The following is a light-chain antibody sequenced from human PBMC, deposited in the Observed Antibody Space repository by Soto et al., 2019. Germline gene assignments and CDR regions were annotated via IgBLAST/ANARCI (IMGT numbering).Light chain of an antibody. J-gene: IGKJ1*01. CDR3: QQYNNYL. Sequence: EIQMTQSPSTLSASVGDRVTITFRASQSISRWFAWYKQKPGNAPELLILDASNLESGVPSRFSGSGSGTEFNLTISSLQPGDFATYYCQQYNNYLFGQVTKVDIK. CDR1: QSISRW. CDR2: DAS. V-gene: IGKV1-5*01.